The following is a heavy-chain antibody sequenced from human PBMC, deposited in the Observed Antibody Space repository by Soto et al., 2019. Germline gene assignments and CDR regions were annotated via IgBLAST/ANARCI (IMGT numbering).Heavy chain of an antibody. J-gene: IGHJ4*01. CDR1: GGSFSGYY. V-gene: IGHV4-34*01. CDR3: ARGPYDILSGSRGYFDY. D-gene: IGHD3-9*01. CDR2: VSHSGST. Sequence: SETLSLTCAVYGGSFSGYYWSWIRQPPGKGLEWIGEVSHSGSTKYNPSLESRVTISVDTSKNQFSLRLSSMTAADTSVYYCARGPYDILSGSRGYFDYWGHGILVTVSS.